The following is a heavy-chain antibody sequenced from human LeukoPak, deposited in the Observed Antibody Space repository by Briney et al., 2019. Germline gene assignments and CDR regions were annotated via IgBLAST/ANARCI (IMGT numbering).Heavy chain of an antibody. J-gene: IGHJ3*02. D-gene: IGHD3-3*01. Sequence: RASETLSLTCTVSGGSVSSGSYYWSWIRQPPGKGLEWIGYIYYSGSTNYNPSLKSRVTISVDTSKNQFFLKLSSVTAADTAVFYCARVASGYDVFDIWGQGTMVTVSS. CDR2: IYYSGST. CDR1: GGSVSSGSYY. CDR3: ARVASGYDVFDI. V-gene: IGHV4-61*01.